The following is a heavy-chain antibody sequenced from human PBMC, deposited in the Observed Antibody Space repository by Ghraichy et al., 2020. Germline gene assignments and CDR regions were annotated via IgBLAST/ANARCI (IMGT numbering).Heavy chain of an antibody. CDR3: ARALYSSITIFGVALGY. J-gene: IGHJ4*02. V-gene: IGHV3-21*01. CDR1: GFTFSSYS. Sequence: GGSLRLSCAASGFTFSSYSMNWVRQAPGKGLEWVSSISSSSSYIYYADSVKGRFTISRDNAKNSLYLQMNSLRAEDTAVYYCARALYSSITIFGVALGYWGQGTLVTVSS. D-gene: IGHD3-3*01. CDR2: ISSSSSYI.